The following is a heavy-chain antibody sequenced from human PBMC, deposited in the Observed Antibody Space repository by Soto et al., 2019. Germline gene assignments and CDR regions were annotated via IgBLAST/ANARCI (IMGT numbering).Heavy chain of an antibody. V-gene: IGHV3-11*01. CDR2: ISSGSTNI. CDR3: ASDPNAAGSDY. CDR1: GFTFSDFY. Sequence: QVQLVESGGGLVKPGGSLRLSCAASGFTFSDFYMSWIRQAPGRGLEWISYISSGSTNIFYADSVKGRFTVSRDNTKNSVYLQMDSRRAEDTAVYYCASDPNAAGSDYWGQGTLATVSS. J-gene: IGHJ4*02. D-gene: IGHD1-1*01.